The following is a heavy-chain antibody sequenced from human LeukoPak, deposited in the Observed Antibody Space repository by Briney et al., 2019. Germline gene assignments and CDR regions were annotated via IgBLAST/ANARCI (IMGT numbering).Heavy chain of an antibody. J-gene: IGHJ4*02. Sequence: ASVKVSCKASGGTFSGYAISWVRQAPGQGLEWMGRIIPIFGTANYAQKFQGRVTITTDESTSTAYMELSSLRSEDTAVYYCAREGDLYGDPYNFDYWGQGTLVTVSS. V-gene: IGHV1-69*05. D-gene: IGHD4-17*01. CDR3: AREGDLYGDPYNFDY. CDR2: IIPIFGTA. CDR1: GGTFSGYA.